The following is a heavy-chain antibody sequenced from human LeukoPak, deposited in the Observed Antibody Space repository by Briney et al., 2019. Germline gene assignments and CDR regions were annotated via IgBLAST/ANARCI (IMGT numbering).Heavy chain of an antibody. J-gene: IGHJ6*03. CDR1: GGTFSSYA. V-gene: IGHV1-69*05. D-gene: IGHD4-11*01. Sequence: SVKVSCKASGGTFSSYAISWVRQAPGQGLEWMGGIIPIFGTANYAQKFQGRVTITTDESASTAYMELSSLRSEDTAVYYCARDNSSNYGYMDVWGKGTTVTVSS. CDR2: IIPIFGTA. CDR3: ARDNSSNYGYMDV.